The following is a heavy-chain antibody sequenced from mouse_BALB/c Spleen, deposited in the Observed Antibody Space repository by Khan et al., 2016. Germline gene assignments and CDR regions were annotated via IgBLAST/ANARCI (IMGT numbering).Heavy chain of an antibody. V-gene: IGHV9-2-1*01. CDR3: ARLRWLLPYWYFDV. J-gene: IGHJ1*01. D-gene: IGHD2-3*01. CDR2: INTETGEP. Sequence: QIQLVQSGPELKKPGETVKISCKASGYTFTDYSMHWVKQAPGKGLKWMGWINTETGEPTYADDFKGRFAFSLETSASTAYLQLNNLKNEDTATYFCARLRWLLPYWYFDVWGAGTTVTVSS. CDR1: GYTFTDYS.